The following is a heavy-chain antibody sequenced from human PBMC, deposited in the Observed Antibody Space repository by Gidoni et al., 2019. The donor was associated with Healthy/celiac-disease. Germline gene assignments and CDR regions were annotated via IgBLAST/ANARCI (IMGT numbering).Heavy chain of an antibody. Sequence: EVQLLESGGGLVQPGGSLRLACAASGFTFSSYAMSWVRQAPGKGLEWVSAISGSGGSTYYADSVKGRFTISRDNSKNTLYLQMNSLRAEDTAVYYCAIADYGGDWGIWGQGTMVTVSS. CDR3: AIADYGGDWGI. CDR1: GFTFSSYA. J-gene: IGHJ3*02. D-gene: IGHD4-17*01. CDR2: ISGSGGST. V-gene: IGHV3-23*01.